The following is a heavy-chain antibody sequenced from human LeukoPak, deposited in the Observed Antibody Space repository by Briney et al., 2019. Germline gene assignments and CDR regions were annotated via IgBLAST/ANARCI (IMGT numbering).Heavy chain of an antibody. D-gene: IGHD2-21*02. CDR1: GFTFSDYY. V-gene: IGHV3-11*01. J-gene: IGHJ4*02. CDR3: TTDLLTGYSEVVTAIRPDY. Sequence: GGSLRLSCAASGFTFSDYYMSWIRQAPGKGLEWVSYISSSGSTIYYADSVKGRFTISRDNAKNSLYLQMNSLKTEDTAVYYCTTDLLTGYSEVVTAIRPDYWGQGTLVTVSS. CDR2: ISSSGSTI.